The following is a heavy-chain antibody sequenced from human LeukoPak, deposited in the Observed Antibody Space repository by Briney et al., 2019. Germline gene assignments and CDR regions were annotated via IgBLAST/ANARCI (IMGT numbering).Heavy chain of an antibody. CDR3: AKETVVVVAATPDAFDI. J-gene: IGHJ3*02. CDR2: ISGSGGST. CDR1: GFTFSSYA. Sequence: GGSLRLACAASGFTFSSYAMSWVRQAPGKGLEWVSGISGSGGSTHYADSVKDRFTISRDNSKNTLYLQMNSLRAEDTAVYYCAKETVVVVAATPDAFDIWGQGTMVTVSS. D-gene: IGHD2-15*01. V-gene: IGHV3-23*01.